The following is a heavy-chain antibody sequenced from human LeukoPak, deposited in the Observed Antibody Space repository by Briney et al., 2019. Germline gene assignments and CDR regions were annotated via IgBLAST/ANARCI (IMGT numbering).Heavy chain of an antibody. CDR1: DDSITSYY. V-gene: IGHV4-59*01. CDR3: ATRARCSSTSCYADRYYYYGMDV. D-gene: IGHD2-2*01. J-gene: IGHJ6*02. Sequence: SETLSLTCTVSDDSITSYYWTWIRQPPGKGLEWIGYIYYIGNTNYNPSLKSRVSISVDTSKNQFSLNLSSVTAADTAVYYCATRARCSSTSCYADRYYYYGMDVWGQGTTVTVSS. CDR2: IYYIGNT.